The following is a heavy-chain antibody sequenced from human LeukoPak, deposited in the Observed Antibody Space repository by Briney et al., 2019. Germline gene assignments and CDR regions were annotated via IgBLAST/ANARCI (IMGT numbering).Heavy chain of an antibody. J-gene: IGHJ3*02. Sequence: GGSLRLSCAASGFTFSSYGIHWVRQAPGKGLDWVAFMRYDGSNKYYADSVEGRFTISRDNSKNTLYLQMNSLRAEDTAIYYCAKGGFSGSYNAFDIWGQGTMVTVSS. CDR3: AKGGFSGSYNAFDI. D-gene: IGHD1-26*01. CDR2: MRYDGSNK. V-gene: IGHV3-30*02. CDR1: GFTFSSYG.